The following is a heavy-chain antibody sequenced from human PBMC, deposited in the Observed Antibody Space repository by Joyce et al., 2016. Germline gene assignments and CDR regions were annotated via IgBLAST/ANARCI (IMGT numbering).Heavy chain of an antibody. CDR2: ISYDGSNK. CDR1: GFTFSSYA. V-gene: IGHV3-30*04. D-gene: IGHD5-18*01. Sequence: QVQLVESGGGVVQPGRSLRLSCAASGFTFSSYAMHWVRQAPGKGLEWVAVISYDGSNKYYADSVKGRFTISRDKSKNTLYLQMNSLRAEDTAVYYCARDPYRGYSYGYRYFDYWGQGTLVTVSS. J-gene: IGHJ4*02. CDR3: ARDPYRGYSYGYRYFDY.